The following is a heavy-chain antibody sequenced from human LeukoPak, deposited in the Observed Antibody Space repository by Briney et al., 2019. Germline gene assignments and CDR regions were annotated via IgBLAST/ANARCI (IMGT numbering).Heavy chain of an antibody. CDR3: AACLTETPYYMGV. CDR2: FDPEDGET. V-gene: IGHV1-24*01. Sequence: ASVKVSCKLSGHSLSEPSMHWVRQAPGKGLEWMGSFDPEDGETFYAQKFQGRVTLTGDTSTDTAYMEVTSLRSEDRAVYYCAACLTETPYYMGVWGKGTTVTVSS. J-gene: IGHJ6*03. CDR1: GHSLSEPS.